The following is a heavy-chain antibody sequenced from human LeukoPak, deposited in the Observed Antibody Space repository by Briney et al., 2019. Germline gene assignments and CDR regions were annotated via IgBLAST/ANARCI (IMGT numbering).Heavy chain of an antibody. CDR3: ARLRGGDYSSYNWFDP. D-gene: IGHD2-21*02. J-gene: IGHJ5*02. CDR1: GGSFSGYY. V-gene: IGHV4-34*01. Sequence: SETLSLTCAVYGGSFSGYYWSWIRQPPGKGLEWIGEINHSGSTNYNPSLKSRVTISVDTSKNHFSLKLSSVTAADTAVYYCARLRGGDYSSYNWFDPWGQGTLVTVSS. CDR2: INHSGST.